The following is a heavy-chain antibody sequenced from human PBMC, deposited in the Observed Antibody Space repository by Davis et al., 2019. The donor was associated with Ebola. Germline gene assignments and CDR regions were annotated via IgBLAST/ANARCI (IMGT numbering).Heavy chain of an antibody. V-gene: IGHV1-46*01. CDR2: INPSGGST. J-gene: IGHJ4*02. Sequence: ASVKVSCKASGYTFTSYYMHWVRQAPGQGLEWMGIINPSGGSTSYAQKFQGRVTMTRDTSTSTVYMELNSLRAEDTAVYYCAKDFGARRGGYFDYWGQGTLVTVSS. CDR3: AKDFGARRGGYFDY. CDR1: GYTFTSYY. D-gene: IGHD3-22*01.